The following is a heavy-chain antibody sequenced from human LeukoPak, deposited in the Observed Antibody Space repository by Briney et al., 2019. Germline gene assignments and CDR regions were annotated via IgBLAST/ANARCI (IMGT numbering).Heavy chain of an antibody. V-gene: IGHV3-21*01. CDR1: EITFSSNT. Sequence: TGESLRLSWAAPEITFSSNTMNWVRKAPWKGLEWVSSISSSSSYIYYADSVKGRFTISRDNAKNSLYLQMNSLRAEDTAVYYCARRLDYDSWGQGTLVTVSS. CDR3: ARRLDYDS. D-gene: IGHD3-22*01. CDR2: ISSSSSYI. J-gene: IGHJ4*02.